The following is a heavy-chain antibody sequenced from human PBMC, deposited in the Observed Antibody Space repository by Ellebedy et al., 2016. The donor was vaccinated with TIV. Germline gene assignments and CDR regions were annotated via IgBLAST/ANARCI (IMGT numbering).Heavy chain of an antibody. J-gene: IGHJ4*02. CDR3: ARDLSDVEMVAATLFLDN. CDR2: LNPHSGGT. V-gene: IGHV1-2*02. D-gene: IGHD2-15*01. CDR1: GYSFTAHY. Sequence: ASVKVSCKTSGYSFTAHYVHWVRQAPGRGLEYMGWLNPHSGGTNLVEKFQDRLTMTRDTSAATAYMELNRLTYDDTAMYYCARDLSDVEMVAATLFLDNWGQGTLVTVSS.